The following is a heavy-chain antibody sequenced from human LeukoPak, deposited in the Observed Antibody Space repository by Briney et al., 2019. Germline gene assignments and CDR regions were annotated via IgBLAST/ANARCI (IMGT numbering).Heavy chain of an antibody. Sequence: PSETLSLTCTVSGGSISSYYWSWIRQPPGEGLEWIGYIYYSGSTNYNPSLKSRVTISVDTSKNQFSLKLSSVTAADTAVYYCARLSFVVPAAIFDYWGQGTLVTVSS. CDR3: ARLSFVVPAAIFDY. CDR1: GGSISSYY. CDR2: IYYSGST. J-gene: IGHJ4*02. D-gene: IGHD2-2*01. V-gene: IGHV4-59*08.